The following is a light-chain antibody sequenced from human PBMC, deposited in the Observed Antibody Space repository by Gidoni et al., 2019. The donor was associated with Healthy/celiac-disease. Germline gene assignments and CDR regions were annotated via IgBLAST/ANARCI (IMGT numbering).Light chain of an antibody. J-gene: IGKJ5*01. CDR2: GAS. Sequence: EIVLTQSPGTLPLSPGERATLSCRASQSVSSSYLAWYQQKPGKAPRLLIYGASSRATGIPDRFSGSGYGTDFTLTISRLEPEDFAVYYCQQYGSSPITFGQGTRLEIK. V-gene: IGKV3-20*01. CDR1: QSVSSSY. CDR3: QQYGSSPIT.